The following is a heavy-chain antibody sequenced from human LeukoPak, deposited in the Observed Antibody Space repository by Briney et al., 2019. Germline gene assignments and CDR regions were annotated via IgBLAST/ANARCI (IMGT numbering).Heavy chain of an antibody. CDR1: GFTFSSYG. V-gene: IGHV3-33*01. J-gene: IGHJ4*02. CDR2: IWYDGSNK. Sequence: GGSLRLSCAASGFTFSSYGMHWVRQAPGKGLEWVTVIWYDGSNKYYAASVKGRFTICRNNSKDTLYLQMNSLRAEDTAVYYGARARSPAIAVAGWTLWYWGQGTLVTVSS. D-gene: IGHD6-19*01. CDR3: ARARSPAIAVAGWTLWY.